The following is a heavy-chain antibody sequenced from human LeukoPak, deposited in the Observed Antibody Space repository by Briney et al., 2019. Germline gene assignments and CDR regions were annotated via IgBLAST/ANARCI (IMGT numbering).Heavy chain of an antibody. D-gene: IGHD3-22*01. Sequence: AAVRVSCKASLGTFRRYAIRCVRQAPGQGVEWMGGIIPIFGTGNYAQKLQGRVTITADESTSTAYMELRSLRSEDTAVYYCARKYYYDSSGYLNAFDIWGQGTMVTVSS. CDR1: LGTFRRYA. CDR3: ARKYYYDSSGYLNAFDI. CDR2: IIPIFGTG. J-gene: IGHJ3*02. V-gene: IGHV1-69*01.